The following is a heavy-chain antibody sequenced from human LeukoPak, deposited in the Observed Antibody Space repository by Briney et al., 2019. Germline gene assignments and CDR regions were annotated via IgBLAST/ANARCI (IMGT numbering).Heavy chain of an antibody. CDR1: GGFISSYY. CDR2: IYTSGST. CDR3: AVTPSPYSSGWYGFDY. D-gene: IGHD6-19*01. J-gene: IGHJ4*02. V-gene: IGHV4-4*07. Sequence: SETLSLTCTVSGGFISSYYWSWIRQPAGKGLEWIGRIYTSGSTNYNSSLKSRVTMSVDTSKNQFSLKLSSVTAADTAVYYCAVTPSPYSSGWYGFDYWGQGTLVTVSS.